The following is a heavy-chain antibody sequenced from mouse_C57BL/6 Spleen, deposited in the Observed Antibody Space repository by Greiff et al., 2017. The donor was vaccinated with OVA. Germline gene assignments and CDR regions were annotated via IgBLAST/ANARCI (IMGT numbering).Heavy chain of an antibody. D-gene: IGHD1-1*01. CDR3: TTPWITTVVADAMDY. CDR2: IDPENGDT. Sequence: EVQLQQSGAELVRPGASVKLSCTASGFNIKDDYMHWVKQRPEQGLEWIGWIDPENGDTEYASKFQGKATVTADTSSNTAYLQLSSLTSEDTAVYYCTTPWITTVVADAMDYWGQGTSVTVSS. V-gene: IGHV14-4*01. J-gene: IGHJ4*01. CDR1: GFNIKDDY.